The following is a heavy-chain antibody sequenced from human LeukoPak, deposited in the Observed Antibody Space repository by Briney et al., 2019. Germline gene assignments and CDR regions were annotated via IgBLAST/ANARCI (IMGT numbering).Heavy chain of an antibody. V-gene: IGHV4-34*01. Sequence: PSETLSLTCAVYGGSFSGYYWSWIRQPPGKGLEWIGEINHSGSTNYNPSLKSRVTISVDASKNQFSLKLSSVTAADTAVYYCARRPGPIRYCSSTSCYGWFDPWGQGTLVTVSS. CDR2: INHSGST. CDR3: ARRPGPIRYCSSTSCYGWFDP. D-gene: IGHD2-2*01. CDR1: GGSFSGYY. J-gene: IGHJ5*02.